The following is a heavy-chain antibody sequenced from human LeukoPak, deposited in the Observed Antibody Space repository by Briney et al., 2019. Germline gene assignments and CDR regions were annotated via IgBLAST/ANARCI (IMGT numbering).Heavy chain of an antibody. CDR1: GITFSNYN. J-gene: IGHJ4*02. V-gene: IGHV3-21*01. CDR3: ARADYDYVWGSYRQYYFDY. CDR2: ITSSSSYT. Sequence: GGSLRLSCAAPGITFSNYNMNWVRQAPGKGLEWISSITSSSSYTFYADSVKGRFTISRDNAKNSLYLQMNSLRAEDTAVYYCARADYDYVWGSYRQYYFDYWGQGTLVTVSS. D-gene: IGHD3-16*02.